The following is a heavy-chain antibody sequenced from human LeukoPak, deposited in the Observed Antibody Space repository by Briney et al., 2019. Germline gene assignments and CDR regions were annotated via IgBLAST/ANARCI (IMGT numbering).Heavy chain of an antibody. CDR2: ISSSGSTI. V-gene: IGHV3-48*03. J-gene: IGHJ3*02. Sequence: GGSLRLSCAASGFTLSSYEMNWVRQAPGKGLEWVSYISSSGSTIYYADSVKGRFTISRDNAKNSLYLQMNSVRAEDTAVYYCARVAVVAFDIWGQGTMVTVSS. CDR1: GFTLSSYE. CDR3: ARVAVVAFDI. D-gene: IGHD2-21*01.